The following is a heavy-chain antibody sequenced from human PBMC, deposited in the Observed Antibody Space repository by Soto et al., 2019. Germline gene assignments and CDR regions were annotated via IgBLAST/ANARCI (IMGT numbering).Heavy chain of an antibody. J-gene: IGHJ4*02. CDR3: AREPLAPDPMVATAWNY. CDR1: GYTFTSYG. CDR2: ISAYNGNT. Sequence: ASVKVSCKASGYTFTSYGISWVRQAPGQGLEWMGWISAYNGNTNYAQKLQGRVTMTTDTSTSTAYMELRSLRSDDTAVYYCAREPLAPDPMVATAWNYWGQGTLVTVSS. D-gene: IGHD2-21*02. V-gene: IGHV1-18*01.